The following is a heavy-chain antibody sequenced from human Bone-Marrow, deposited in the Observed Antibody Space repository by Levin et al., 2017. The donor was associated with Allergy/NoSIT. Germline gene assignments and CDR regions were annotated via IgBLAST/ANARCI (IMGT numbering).Heavy chain of an antibody. J-gene: IGHJ6*03. CDR1: GFTFSSYA. V-gene: IGHV3-23*01. D-gene: IGHD3-10*01. CDR3: AKRTVTMVQGVLTYYYYYYMDV. Sequence: PGGSLRLSCAASGFTFSSYAMSWVRQAPGKGLEWVSAISGSGGSTYYADSVKGRFTISRDNSKNTLYLQMNSLRAEDTAVYYCAKRTVTMVQGVLTYYYYYYMDVWGKGTTVTVSS. CDR2: ISGSGGST.